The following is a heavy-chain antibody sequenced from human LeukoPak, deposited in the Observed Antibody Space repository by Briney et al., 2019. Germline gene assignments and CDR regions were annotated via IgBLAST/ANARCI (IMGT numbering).Heavy chain of an antibody. CDR3: AKDFFFVVVPAAPFDP. CDR1: GFIFGSYG. Sequence: GGSLRLSCAASGFIFGSYGMHWVRQAPGKGLEWVALIRYDGNNEYYADSVKGRFTISRDNSKNTLYLQMNSLRHEDTAVYYCAKDFFFVVVPAAPFDPWGQGTLVTVSS. V-gene: IGHV3-30*02. CDR2: IRYDGNNE. D-gene: IGHD2-2*01. J-gene: IGHJ5*02.